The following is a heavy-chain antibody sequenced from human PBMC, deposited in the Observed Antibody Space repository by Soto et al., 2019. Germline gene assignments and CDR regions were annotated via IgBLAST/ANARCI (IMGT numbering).Heavy chain of an antibody. CDR3: AKVMVKNWFDP. Sequence: GGSLRLSCAASGFTFSSHAMHWVRQAPGKGLEWVTVISVDGNDYHYADSVKGRFTVSRDNSKNTLYLQMNSLRAEDTAVYYCAKVMVKNWFDPWGQGTLVTVSS. CDR1: GFTFSSHA. V-gene: IGHV3-30-3*01. CDR2: ISVDGNDY. D-gene: IGHD5-18*01. J-gene: IGHJ5*02.